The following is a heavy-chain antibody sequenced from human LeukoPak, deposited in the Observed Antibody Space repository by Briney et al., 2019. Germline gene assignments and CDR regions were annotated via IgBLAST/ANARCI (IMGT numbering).Heavy chain of an antibody. Sequence: ASVKVSCKASGYTFTSYGICWVRQTPRQGLEWVGGISAYNGNTNYAQKLQGRVTMTTDTSTSTAYMELRSLRSDDTAVYYCARDKDSSGWSYYYYYGMDVWGQGTTVTVSS. CDR1: GYTFTSYG. V-gene: IGHV1-18*01. CDR3: ARDKDSSGWSYYYYYGMDV. CDR2: ISAYNGNT. J-gene: IGHJ6*02. D-gene: IGHD6-19*01.